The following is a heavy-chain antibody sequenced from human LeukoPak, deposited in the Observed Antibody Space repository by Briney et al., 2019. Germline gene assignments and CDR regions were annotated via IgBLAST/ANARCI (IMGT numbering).Heavy chain of an antibody. V-gene: IGHV3-7*01. CDR1: GFSFSSYW. Sequence: PGGSLRLSCEASGFSFSSYWVSWVRLAPGKGPEWVANIKQDEGEKYSVDSVKGRFIISRDNAKNSVFLQMNSLRAEDTALYYCAKDRCSNGIGCYYYYMDVWGKGTTVTISS. CDR3: AKDRCSNGIGCYYYYMDV. D-gene: IGHD2-8*01. CDR2: IKQDEGEK. J-gene: IGHJ6*03.